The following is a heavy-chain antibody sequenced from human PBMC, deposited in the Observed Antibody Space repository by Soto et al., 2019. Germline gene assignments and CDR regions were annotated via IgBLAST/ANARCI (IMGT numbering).Heavy chain of an antibody. D-gene: IGHD1-26*01. CDR3: AGGSSTAEYYYYYGMDV. V-gene: IGHV4-30-2*01. J-gene: IGHJ6*02. Sequence: QLQLQESGSGLVKPSQTLSLTCAVSGGSISSGGYSWSWIRQPPGKGLEWIGYIYHSGSTYYNPSLKSRVPISVVGSNNHFSLKLSYVTAADTAVYYCAGGSSTAEYYYYYGMDVWGQGTTVTVSS. CDR1: GGSISSGGYS. CDR2: IYHSGST.